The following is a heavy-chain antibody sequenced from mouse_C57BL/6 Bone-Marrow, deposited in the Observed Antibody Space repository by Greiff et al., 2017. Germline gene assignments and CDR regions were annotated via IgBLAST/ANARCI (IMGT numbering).Heavy chain of an antibody. Sequence: EVQRVESGGGLVKPGGSLKLSCAASGFTFSSYAMSWVRQTPEKRLEWVATISDGGSYTYYPDNVKGRFTISRDNAKNNLYLQMSHLKSDDTAMYYCARERDYGYSFDYWGQGTTLTVSA. CDR2: ISDGGSYT. CDR1: GFTFSSYA. D-gene: IGHD2-2*01. CDR3: ARERDYGYSFDY. V-gene: IGHV5-4*01. J-gene: IGHJ2*01.